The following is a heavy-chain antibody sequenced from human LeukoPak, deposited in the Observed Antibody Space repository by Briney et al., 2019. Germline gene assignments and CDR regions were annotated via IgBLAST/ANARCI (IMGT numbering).Heavy chain of an antibody. J-gene: IGHJ4*02. Sequence: PSETLSLTCTVSGGSISSSIYYWGWIRQPPGKGLEWIGSIYYSGSTYYNPSLKSRVTISVDTSKNQFSLKLSSVTAADTAVYYCARSLIAAAGTYYFDYWGQGTLVTVSS. V-gene: IGHV4-39*01. D-gene: IGHD6-13*01. CDR3: ARSLIAAAGTYYFDY. CDR2: IYYSGST. CDR1: GGSISSSIYY.